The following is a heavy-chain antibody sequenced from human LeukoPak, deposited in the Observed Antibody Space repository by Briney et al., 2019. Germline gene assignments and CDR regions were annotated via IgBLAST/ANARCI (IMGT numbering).Heavy chain of an antibody. V-gene: IGHV4-39*01. J-gene: IGHJ4*02. CDR2: IYYSGST. D-gene: IGHD6-13*01. CDR3: ARQIAAATLYYFDY. Sequence: SETLSLTCTVSGGSISSSSYYWGWIRQPPGKGLEWIGSIYYSGSTYYNPSLKSRVTISVDTSKNQFSLKLSSMTAADTAVYYCARQIAAATLYYFDYWGQGTLVTVSS. CDR1: GGSISSSSYY.